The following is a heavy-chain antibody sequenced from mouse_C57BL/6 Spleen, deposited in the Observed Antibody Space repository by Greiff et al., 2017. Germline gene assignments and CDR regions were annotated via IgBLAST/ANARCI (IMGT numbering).Heavy chain of an antibody. D-gene: IGHD2-3*01. Sequence: EVQLQQSGPELVKPGASVKISCKASGYTFTDYYMNWVKQSHGKSLEWIGDINPNNGGTSYNQKFKGKATLTVDKASSTAYMELSSLTSADSAVYYCARSYDGPYYYAMDYWGQGTSVTVSS. J-gene: IGHJ4*01. CDR2: INPNNGGT. V-gene: IGHV1-26*01. CDR3: ARSYDGPYYYAMDY. CDR1: GYTFTDYY.